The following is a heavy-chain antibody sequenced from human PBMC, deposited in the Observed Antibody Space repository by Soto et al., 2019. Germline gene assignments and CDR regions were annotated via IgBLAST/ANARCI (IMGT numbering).Heavy chain of an antibody. Sequence: GGSLRLSCTASGFTFGDYAMSWFRQAPGKGLEWVGFIRSKAYGGTTEYAASVKGRFTISRDDSKSIAYLQMNSLKTEDTAVYYCTRAAWYYDFWSGYYFGPSPIVDYYYYYMDVWGKGTTVTVSS. CDR1: GFTFGDYA. V-gene: IGHV3-49*03. J-gene: IGHJ6*03. D-gene: IGHD3-3*01. CDR3: TRAAWYYDFWSGYYFGPSPIVDYYYYYMDV. CDR2: IRSKAYGGTT.